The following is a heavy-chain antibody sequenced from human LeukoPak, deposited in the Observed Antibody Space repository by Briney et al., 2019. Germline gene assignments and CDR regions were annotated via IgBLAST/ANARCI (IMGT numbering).Heavy chain of an antibody. Sequence: ASVKVSCKASGYTFVTYGISWVRQAPGQGPEWMGWISPHNGNTKYAQKFQGRVTMTTDTSTSTAHMELRSLRSDDTAIYYCARTYLVLVPAASDYWGPGTLVTVSS. CDR2: ISPHNGNT. CDR3: ARTYLVLVPAASDY. D-gene: IGHD2-2*01. CDR1: GYTFVTYG. J-gene: IGHJ4*02. V-gene: IGHV1-18*01.